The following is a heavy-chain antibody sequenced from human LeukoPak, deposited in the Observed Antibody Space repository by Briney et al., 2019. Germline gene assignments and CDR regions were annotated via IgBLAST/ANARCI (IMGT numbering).Heavy chain of an antibody. V-gene: IGHV3-9*01. CDR2: ISWNSGSI. J-gene: IGHJ4*02. Sequence: PGGSLRLSCAASGFTFSTYAMHWVRQAPGKGLEWVSGISWNSGSIGYGDSVKGRFTISRDNAKKSLYLQMNSLRAEDTALYYCAKDIRPIQLWGFDYWGQGTLVTVSS. CDR3: AKDIRPIQLWGFDY. D-gene: IGHD5-18*01. CDR1: GFTFSTYA.